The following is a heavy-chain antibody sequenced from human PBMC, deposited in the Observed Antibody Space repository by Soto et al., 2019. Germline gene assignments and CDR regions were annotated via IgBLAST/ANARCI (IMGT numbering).Heavy chain of an antibody. V-gene: IGHV4-4*02. J-gene: IGHJ6*02. CDR2: IYHSGST. CDR1: GGSISSSQC. CDR3: ARATRDYSNYFYYYYGMDV. D-gene: IGHD4-4*01. Sequence: PSETLSLPCAVSGGSISSSQCGSWVLQPPGTGLEWIGEIYHSGSTNYNPSLKSRVTISVDKSKNQFSLKLSSVTAADTAVYYCARATRDYSNYFYYYYGMDVWGQGTTFTVSS.